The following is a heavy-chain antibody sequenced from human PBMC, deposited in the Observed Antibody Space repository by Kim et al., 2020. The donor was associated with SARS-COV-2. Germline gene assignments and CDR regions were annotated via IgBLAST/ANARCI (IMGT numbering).Heavy chain of an antibody. D-gene: IGHD3-9*01. Sequence: SETLSLTCAVSGGSISSNNCWCWVRQPPGKGLVGIGEICHSGHTNYNPSLKRRVTISVDTSKKQFSLKLTSVTTADTAVYYCASTISRTVDYWGQGILVTVST. V-gene: IGHV4-4*02. CDR2: ICHSGHT. CDR1: GGSISSNNC. J-gene: IGHJ4*02. CDR3: ASTISRTVDY.